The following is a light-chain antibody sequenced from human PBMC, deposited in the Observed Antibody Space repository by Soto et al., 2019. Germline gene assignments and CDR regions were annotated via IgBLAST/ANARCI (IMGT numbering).Light chain of an antibody. CDR1: QGISNY. J-gene: IGKJ5*01. Sequence: DMGLTQARSFRFASVGERVTMTCRGSQGISNYLAWYQQKKGKAPNLLLHTASSLQPGVPPRFSGSGSGPAFHLTTSSLQPEDFATYYCQQRHSYPITFGQGTRLEIK. CDR2: TAS. V-gene: IGKV1-9*01. CDR3: QQRHSYPIT.